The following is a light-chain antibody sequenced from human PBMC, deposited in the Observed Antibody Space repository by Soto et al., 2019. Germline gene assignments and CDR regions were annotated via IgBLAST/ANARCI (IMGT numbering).Light chain of an antibody. Sequence: DIQMTQSPSSLSASFEDSVTITCRASQSISLYLNWYRQRPGRAPELLIYATSNLEDGVPSRFSGRRSGTEFTLTITSLQREDFGTYYCQQTYNTPRTFGQGTKVDIK. CDR1: QSISLY. CDR3: QQTYNTPRT. V-gene: IGKV1-39*01. J-gene: IGKJ2*01. CDR2: ATS.